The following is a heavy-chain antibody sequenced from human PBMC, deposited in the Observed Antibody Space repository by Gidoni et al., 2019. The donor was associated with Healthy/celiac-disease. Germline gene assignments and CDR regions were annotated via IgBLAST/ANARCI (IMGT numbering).Heavy chain of an antibody. D-gene: IGHD5-18*01. V-gene: IGHV3-23*01. CDR3: ARNLGYSYGSDY. J-gene: IGHJ4*02. CDR1: GFTFSSYA. Sequence: EVQLLESGGGLVQPGGSLRLSCAASGFTFSSYAMSWVRQAPVKGLEWVSAISGSGGSTYYADSVKGRFTISRDNSKNTLYLQMNSLRAEDTAVYYCARNLGYSYGSDYWGQGTLVTVSS. CDR2: ISGSGGST.